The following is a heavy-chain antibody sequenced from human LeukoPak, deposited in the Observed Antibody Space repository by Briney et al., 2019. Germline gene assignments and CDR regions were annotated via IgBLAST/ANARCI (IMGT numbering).Heavy chain of an antibody. CDR1: GFTFSSYG. CDR2: ISSSSSYI. J-gene: IGHJ4*02. D-gene: IGHD6-13*01. CDR3: ARYSSSWYSVSDY. Sequence: GSLRLSFAASGFTFSSYGMHWVRQAPGKGREWVSSISSSSSYIYYADSVKGRFTISRDNSKNSLYLQMNSLRAEDTAVYYCARYSSSWYSVSDYWGQGTLVTVSS. V-gene: IGHV3-21*01.